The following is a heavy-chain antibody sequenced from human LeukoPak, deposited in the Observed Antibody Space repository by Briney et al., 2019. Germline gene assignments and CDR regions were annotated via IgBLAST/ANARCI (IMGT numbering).Heavy chain of an antibody. V-gene: IGHV3-33*06. J-gene: IGHJ6*03. CDR3: AKDGDAYTEFYYYYMDV. Sequence: GRSLRLSCAASGFTFSDYGLHWVRQAPGKGLEWVALIWHDGSNKYYADSVMGRFTISRDNSKNTLYLQMNSLRAEDTAMYYCAKDGDAYTEFYYYYMDVWGKGTTVTVPS. CDR1: GFTFSDYG. D-gene: IGHD5-24*01. CDR2: IWHDGSNK.